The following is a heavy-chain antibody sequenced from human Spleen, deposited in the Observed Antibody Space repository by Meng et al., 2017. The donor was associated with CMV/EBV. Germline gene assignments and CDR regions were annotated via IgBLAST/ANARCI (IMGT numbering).Heavy chain of an antibody. CDR3: ARGLGMSKNINNAFDI. J-gene: IGHJ3*02. V-gene: IGHV3-30-3*01. CDR2: ISYDGSNK. CDR1: GFTFNSSA. D-gene: IGHD2/OR15-2a*01. Sequence: LSLTCAASGFTFNSSAMHWVRQAPGKGLEWVAVISYDGSNKYYADSVKGRFTISRDNSRNTLYLQMNSLRSEDTAVYYCARGLGMSKNINNAFDIWGQGTMVTVSS.